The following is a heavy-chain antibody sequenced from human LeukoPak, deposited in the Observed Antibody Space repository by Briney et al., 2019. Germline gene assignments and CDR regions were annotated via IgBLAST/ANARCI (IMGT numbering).Heavy chain of an antibody. Sequence: PGGSLRLSCAASGFTFSSYSMNWVRQAPGKGLEWVSSISSSSSYIYYADSVKGRFTISRDNIKSSLFLQMNSLRPEDSALYYCAKGDSGHDPSIHPPGAFDYWGQGTLVTVSS. J-gene: IGHJ4*02. CDR3: AKGDSGHDPSIHPPGAFDY. V-gene: IGHV3-21*04. CDR1: GFTFSSYS. D-gene: IGHD2-21*02. CDR2: ISSSSSYI.